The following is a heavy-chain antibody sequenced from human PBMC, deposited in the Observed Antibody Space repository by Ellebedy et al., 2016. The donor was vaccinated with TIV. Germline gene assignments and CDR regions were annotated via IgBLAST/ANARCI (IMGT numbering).Heavy chain of an antibody. CDR1: GFAFSDNG. CDR2: ISKDGRIE. V-gene: IGHV3-30*18. CDR3: AKDLSNNWSLDY. J-gene: IGHJ4*02. Sequence: GESLKISCTASGFAFSDNGIHWVRQAPGKGLDWVALISKDGRIEDYSASVKGRFTISRDNSKNTVYLEMNSLRPEDTALYYCAKDLSNNWSLDYWGQGTLVTVSS. D-gene: IGHD6-13*01.